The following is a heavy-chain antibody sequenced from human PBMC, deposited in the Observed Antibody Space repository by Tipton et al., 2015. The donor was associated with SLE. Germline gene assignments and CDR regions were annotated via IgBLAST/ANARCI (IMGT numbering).Heavy chain of an antibody. CDR2: IKEDGSDK. CDR1: GLPFRNFW. Sequence: SLRLSCAASGLPFRNFWMSWVRQAPGKGLEWVANIKEDGSDKNYVDSVRGRFTISRDNAKDSMFLQMNNLRGEDTAQYYCAREISSGAFDYWGQGTLVTFSP. V-gene: IGHV3-7*01. CDR3: AREISSGAFDY. J-gene: IGHJ4*02. D-gene: IGHD2-8*02.